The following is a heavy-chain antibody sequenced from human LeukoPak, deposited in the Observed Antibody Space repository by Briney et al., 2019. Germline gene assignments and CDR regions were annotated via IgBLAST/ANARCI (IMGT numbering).Heavy chain of an antibody. Sequence: PGGSLRLSCAASGFTFSNAWMSWVRQAPGKGLEWVGRIKSNSDCATTDYAAFVKGEFTNSRDDSKNMLHLQMNSLKTEDTAVYYCTTGVRTGREYFHFWGQGTLVTVSS. CDR3: TTGVRTGREYFHF. D-gene: IGHD1-1*01. V-gene: IGHV3-15*01. J-gene: IGHJ1*01. CDR2: IKSNSDCATT. CDR1: GFTFSNAW.